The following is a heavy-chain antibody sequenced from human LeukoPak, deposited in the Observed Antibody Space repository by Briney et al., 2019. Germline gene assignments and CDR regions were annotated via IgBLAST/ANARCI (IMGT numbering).Heavy chain of an antibody. D-gene: IGHD5-24*01. J-gene: IGHJ3*02. CDR2: ISSSSIYI. Sequence: GGSLRLSCSPSGFTLSNYRMNWVRQAPGKGLEWVSSISSSSIYIYYADSLKGRFTISRDNAKKSLYLQMNSLRAEDTAVYYCARGRDGYNLVDAFDIWGQGIMVTVSS. CDR3: ARGRDGYNLVDAFDI. V-gene: IGHV3-21*01. CDR1: GFTLSNYR.